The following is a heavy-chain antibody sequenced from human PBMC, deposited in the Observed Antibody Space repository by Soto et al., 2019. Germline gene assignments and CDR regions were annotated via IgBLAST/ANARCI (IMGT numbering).Heavy chain of an antibody. J-gene: IGHJ4*02. CDR1: GGTFSSYA. CDR3: ARPVRGYYDSSGYYPFGY. Sequence: VKVSCKASGGTFSSYAISWVRQAPGQGLEWMGGIIPIFGTANYAQKFQGRVTITADESTSTAYMELSSLRSEDTAVYYCARPVRGYYDSSGYYPFGYWGQGTLVTVSS. CDR2: IIPIFGTA. V-gene: IGHV1-69*13. D-gene: IGHD3-22*01.